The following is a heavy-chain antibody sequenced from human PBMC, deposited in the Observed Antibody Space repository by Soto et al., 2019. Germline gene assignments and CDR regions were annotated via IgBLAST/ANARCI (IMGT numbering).Heavy chain of an antibody. CDR2: ISPRTGGT. CDR1: GYTFTNYY. Sequence: QVQLVQSGAEVKKPGASVKVSCQASGYTFTNYYLHWVRQAPGQGLEWMGWISPRTGGTKYAQTSQGRVALTRVTSITTAYMELSSLRSDDTAVYYCARDPGIEIITVWYFNFWGRGTLVTVSS. J-gene: IGHJ2*01. D-gene: IGHD1-20*01. V-gene: IGHV1-2*02. CDR3: ARDPGIEIITVWYFNF.